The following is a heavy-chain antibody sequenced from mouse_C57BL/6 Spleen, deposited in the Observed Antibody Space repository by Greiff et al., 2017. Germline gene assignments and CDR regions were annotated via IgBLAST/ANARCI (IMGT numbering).Heavy chain of an antibody. V-gene: IGHV1-4*01. CDR1: GYTFTSYT. J-gene: IGHJ4*01. CDR2: INPSSGYT. Sequence: QVQLQQSGAELARPGASVKMSCKASGYTFTSYTMHWVKQRPGQGLEWIGYINPSSGYTKYNQKFKDKATLTADNSSSTAYMQLSSLTSEDSAVYYCARSGGNYPYYAMDYWGQGTSVTVSS. D-gene: IGHD2-1*01. CDR3: ARSGGNYPYYAMDY.